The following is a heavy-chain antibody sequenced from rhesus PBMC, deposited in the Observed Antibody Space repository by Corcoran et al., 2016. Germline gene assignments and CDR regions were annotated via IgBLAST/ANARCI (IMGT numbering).Heavy chain of an antibody. D-gene: IGHD4-35*01. CDR2: ITFTGGST. Sequence: EVQLVESGGGLAKPGGSLSLSCAASGFSFSDYYMYWVRQAPGKGLEWVSGITFTGGSTYDADSVKGRITSSRENAQNTLYLQMDSLRAEDTAVYYCARPYGNYWYFDLWGPGTPITISS. V-gene: IGHV3S18*01. CDR3: ARPYGNYWYFDL. CDR1: GFSFSDYY. J-gene: IGHJ2*01.